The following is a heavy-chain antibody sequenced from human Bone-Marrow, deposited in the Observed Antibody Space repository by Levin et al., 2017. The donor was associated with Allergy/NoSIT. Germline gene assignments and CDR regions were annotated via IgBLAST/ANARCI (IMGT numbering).Heavy chain of an antibody. D-gene: IGHD2-2*01. Sequence: GGSLRLSCAASGFDFSSYWMSWVRQAPGKGLEWVANIKQDGSEKYNVDSVKGRFTISRDNAKNSLYLQVNSLRVEDTAVYYCARGGQRRVVTPAAMTKFDYWGQGTLVTVSS. CDR2: IKQDGSEK. J-gene: IGHJ4*02. CDR3: ARGGQRRVVTPAAMTKFDY. V-gene: IGHV3-7*01. CDR1: GFDFSSYW.